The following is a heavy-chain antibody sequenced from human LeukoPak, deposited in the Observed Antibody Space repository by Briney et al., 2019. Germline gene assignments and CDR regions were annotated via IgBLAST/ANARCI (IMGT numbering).Heavy chain of an antibody. CDR2: IYYSRNT. Sequence: SQTLSLTCTVSGGSITSGGFCWSWIRQHPGKGLEWIGHIYYSRNTYYNPSLKSRVLMSVDTSKNQFSLKLSSVTAADTAVYYCARDWARPSWFDPWGQGTLVTVSS. CDR1: GGSITSGGFC. CDR3: ARDWARPSWFDP. J-gene: IGHJ5*02. D-gene: IGHD3-16*01. V-gene: IGHV4-31*03.